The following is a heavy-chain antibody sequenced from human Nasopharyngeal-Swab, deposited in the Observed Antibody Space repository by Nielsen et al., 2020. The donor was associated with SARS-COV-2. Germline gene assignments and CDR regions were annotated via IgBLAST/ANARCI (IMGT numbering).Heavy chain of an antibody. CDR2: ISYDGSNK. D-gene: IGHD5-18*01. Sequence: VGQAPGKGLEWVAVISYDGSNKYCADSVKGRFTISRDNSKNTLYLQMNSLRAEDTAVYYCARCGYSYGYHYYYYYMDVWGKGTTVTVSS. V-gene: IGHV3-30-3*01. J-gene: IGHJ6*03. CDR3: ARCGYSYGYHYYYYYMDV.